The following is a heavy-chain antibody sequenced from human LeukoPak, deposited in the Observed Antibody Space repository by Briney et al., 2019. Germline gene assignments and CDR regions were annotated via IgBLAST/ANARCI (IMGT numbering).Heavy chain of an antibody. Sequence: GGSLRLSCAASGFTVSSNYMSWVRQAPGKGLEWVSVIYSGGSTYYADSEKGRFTISRDNSKNTLYLQMNSLRAEDTAVYYCARDLRGYSYGYDAFDIWGQGTMVTVSS. J-gene: IGHJ3*02. V-gene: IGHV3-66*01. CDR2: IYSGGST. CDR1: GFTVSSNY. CDR3: ARDLRGYSYGYDAFDI. D-gene: IGHD5-18*01.